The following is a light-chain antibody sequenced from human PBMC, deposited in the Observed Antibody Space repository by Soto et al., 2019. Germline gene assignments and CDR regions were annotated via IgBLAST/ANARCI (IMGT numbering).Light chain of an antibody. J-gene: IGLJ2*01. V-gene: IGLV2-23*02. Sequence: QSALTQPASVSGSPGQSITISCTGTSNDVGGYDLVSWYQHHPGKAPKLMIYEATKRPSGVSDRFSGSKSGNTASLTISALQAEDGADYSCCSFAGGATFVFGGGTQLTVL. CDR3: CSFAGGATFV. CDR1: SNDVGGYDL. CDR2: EAT.